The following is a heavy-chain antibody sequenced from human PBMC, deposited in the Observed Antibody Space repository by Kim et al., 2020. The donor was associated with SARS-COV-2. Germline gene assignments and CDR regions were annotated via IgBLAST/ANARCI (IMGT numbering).Heavy chain of an antibody. Sequence: SETLSLTCTVSGGSISSSSYYWGWIRQPPGKGLEWIGSIYYSGSTYYNPSLKSRVTISVDTSKNQFSLKLSSVTAADTAVYYCARQAGYSYGGSYWYFDL. V-gene: IGHV4-39*01. D-gene: IGHD5-18*01. CDR2: IYYSGST. CDR1: GGSISSSSYY. J-gene: IGHJ2*01. CDR3: ARQAGYSYGGSYWYFDL.